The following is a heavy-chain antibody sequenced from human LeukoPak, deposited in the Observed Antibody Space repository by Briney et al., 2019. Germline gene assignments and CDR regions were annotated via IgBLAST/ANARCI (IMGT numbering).Heavy chain of an antibody. CDR3: YTMVRGAPFPQDY. J-gene: IGHJ4*02. D-gene: IGHD3-10*01. Sequence: PGGSLRLSFAASGFTFSNAWMSWVRQAPGKGLEWVGRIKSKTDGGTTDYAAPVKGRFTISRDDSKNTLYLQMNSLKTEDTAVYYCYTMVRGAPFPQDYWGQGTLVTVSS. V-gene: IGHV3-15*01. CDR2: IKSKTDGGTT. CDR1: GFTFSNAW.